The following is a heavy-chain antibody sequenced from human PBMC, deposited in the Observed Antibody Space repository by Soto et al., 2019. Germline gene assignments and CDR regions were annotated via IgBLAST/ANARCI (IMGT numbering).Heavy chain of an antibody. D-gene: IGHD4-17*01. V-gene: IGHV3-23*01. CDR2: ISGSGGST. J-gene: IGHJ3*02. CDR1: GFTFSSYA. CDR3: AHPRGYGVFDAVDI. Sequence: EVQLLESGGGLVQPGGSLRLSCAASGFTFSSYAMSWVRQAPGKGLEWVSAISGSGGSTYYADSVKGRFTISRDNSKNTLYLHMRSLRPEDTAVYYCAHPRGYGVFDAVDIWGQGTMVTVSS.